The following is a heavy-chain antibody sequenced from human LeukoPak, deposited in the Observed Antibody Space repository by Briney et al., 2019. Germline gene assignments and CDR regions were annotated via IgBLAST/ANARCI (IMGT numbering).Heavy chain of an antibody. V-gene: IGHV4-39*07. Sequence: SETLSLTCTVSGGSIISSDYHWGWVRQPPGKGLEWIGTISYSGNTDYNPSLRSRVTISVDTSKNQFSLKLSSVTAADTAVYYCARDLSPDYYDSSGYYYGALGYWGQGTLVTVSS. J-gene: IGHJ4*02. CDR1: GGSIISSDYH. CDR3: ARDLSPDYYDSSGYYYGALGY. CDR2: ISYSGNT. D-gene: IGHD3-22*01.